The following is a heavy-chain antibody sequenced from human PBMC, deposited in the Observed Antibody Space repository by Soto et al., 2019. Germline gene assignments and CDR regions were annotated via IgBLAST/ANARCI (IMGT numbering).Heavy chain of an antibody. J-gene: IGHJ4*02. D-gene: IGHD6-13*01. CDR1: GGSISSSSYY. CDR2: IYYSGYT. CDR3: ARVRFEQQMSHFDY. V-gene: IGHV4-39*01. Sequence: PSETLSLTCTVSGGSISSSSYYWGWIRQPPGKGLEWIGSIYYSGYTYYNPSLKSRVTISVDTSKNQFSLKLSSVTPEDTAVYYCARVRFEQQMSHFDYWGQGILVTVSS.